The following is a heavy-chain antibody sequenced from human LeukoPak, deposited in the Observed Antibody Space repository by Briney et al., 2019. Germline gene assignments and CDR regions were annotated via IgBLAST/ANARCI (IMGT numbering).Heavy chain of an antibody. CDR1: GFTFSRYW. Sequence: GGSLRLSCAASGFTFSRYWMSWVRQAPGKGLEWVANIEQDGSEKYYVDSVKGRFTISRDNAKNSLYLQMNSLRAEDTAVYYCARSGYSYGYGTYYYYYYMDVWGKGTTVTISS. CDR2: IEQDGSEK. V-gene: IGHV3-7*01. D-gene: IGHD5-18*01. CDR3: ARSGYSYGYGTYYYYYYMDV. J-gene: IGHJ6*03.